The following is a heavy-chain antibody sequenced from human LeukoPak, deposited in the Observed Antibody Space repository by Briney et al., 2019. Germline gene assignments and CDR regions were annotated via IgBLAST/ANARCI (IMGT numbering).Heavy chain of an antibody. J-gene: IGHJ4*02. CDR2: IREDGRTT. CDR1: GFTIGGYA. CDR3: AKTRRSGTEYADFDH. V-gene: IGHV3-43*02. D-gene: IGHD1-26*01. Sequence: GGSLRLSCAASGFTIGGYARHWIRQAPGKGLEWVSLIREDGRTTYYVDSVKGRFAISRDNSKKSLYLQINSLRTEDTAVYYCAKTRRSGTEYADFDHWGQGTLVTVSS.